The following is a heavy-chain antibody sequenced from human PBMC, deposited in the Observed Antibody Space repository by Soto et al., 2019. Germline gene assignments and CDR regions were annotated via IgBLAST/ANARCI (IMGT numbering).Heavy chain of an antibody. CDR2: INTDGSST. D-gene: IGHD4-17*01. CDR1: GFAFSSFW. CDR3: ARDIYGAFDI. J-gene: IGHJ3*02. V-gene: IGHV3-74*01. Sequence: PGGSLRLSCAASGFAFSSFWMHWVRQTPGKGLVWVSRINTDGSSTTYADSVKGRFTISRDNAKNTLYLQMSSLRVEDTDVYYCARDIYGAFDIRGQGTMVTVSS.